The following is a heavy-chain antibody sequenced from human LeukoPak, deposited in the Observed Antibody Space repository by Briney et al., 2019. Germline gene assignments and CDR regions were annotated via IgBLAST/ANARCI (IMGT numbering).Heavy chain of an antibody. D-gene: IGHD6-19*01. J-gene: IGHJ5*02. CDR3: AREGIAVAGNWFDP. V-gene: IGHV3-48*03. CDR1: GFTFSSYE. Sequence: GGSLRLSCAASGFTFSSYEMNWVRQAPGEGLEWVSYFSSSGSTIYYADSVKGRFTISRDNAKNSLYLQMNSLRAEDTAVYYCAREGIAVAGNWFDPWGQGTLVTVSS. CDR2: FSSSGSTI.